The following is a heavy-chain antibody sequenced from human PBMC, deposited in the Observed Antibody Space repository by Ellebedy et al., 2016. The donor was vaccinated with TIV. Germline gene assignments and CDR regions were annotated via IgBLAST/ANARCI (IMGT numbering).Heavy chain of an antibody. Sequence: ASVKVSCKASGYTFTGYYMHWVRQAPGQGLEWMGWINPNSGGTNYAQKFQGRVTMTWDTSISTAYMELSSLRSDDTAVYYCARVWSSGWGLYYFDYWGQGTLVTVSS. J-gene: IGHJ4*02. D-gene: IGHD6-19*01. CDR2: INPNSGGT. CDR1: GYTFTGYY. CDR3: ARVWSSGWGLYYFDY. V-gene: IGHV1-2*02.